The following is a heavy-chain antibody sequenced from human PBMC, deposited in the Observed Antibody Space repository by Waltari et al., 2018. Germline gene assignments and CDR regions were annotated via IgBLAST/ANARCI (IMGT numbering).Heavy chain of an antibody. CDR2: ILTCTGKP. Sequence: QVQVVQSGSELKNPGASVKVSCKASGYTFSNYAMNWVRQAPGQGLEWMGWILTCTGKPTYAPGFTERFVFSVDTSVSTAYLQISSLKAEDAAVYYCAKGWRGDGGSWSPGAFDSWGQGTLVTVSS. V-gene: IGHV7-4-1*01. D-gene: IGHD6-13*01. CDR3: AKGWRGDGGSWSPGAFDS. J-gene: IGHJ4*02. CDR1: GYTFSNYA.